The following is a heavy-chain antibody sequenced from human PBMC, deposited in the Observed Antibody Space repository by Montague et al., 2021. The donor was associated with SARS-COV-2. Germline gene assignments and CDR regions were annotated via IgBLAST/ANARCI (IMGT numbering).Heavy chain of an antibody. CDR2: SDWDDDK. Sequence: NWVRQPPGKDLEWLARSDWDDDKYYSTSLKTRLTISKDTSKNQVVLTMTNMDPVDTATYYCARAYIAAAGLGLDYWGQGTLVTVSS. D-gene: IGHD6-13*01. J-gene: IGHJ4*02. CDR3: ARAYIAAAGLGLDY. V-gene: IGHV2-70*11.